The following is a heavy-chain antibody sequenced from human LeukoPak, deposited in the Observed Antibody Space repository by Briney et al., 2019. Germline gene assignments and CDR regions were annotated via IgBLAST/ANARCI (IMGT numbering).Heavy chain of an antibody. Sequence: GGSLRLSCAASGFTFSSYAMHWVRQAPGKGLEGVAVISYDGSNKYYADSVKGRFTISRDNSKNTLYLQMNSLRAEDTAVYYCAKEESGYFDYWGQGTLVTVSS. CDR3: AKEESGYFDY. V-gene: IGHV3-30*04. CDR2: ISYDGSNK. J-gene: IGHJ4*02. CDR1: GFTFSSYA. D-gene: IGHD3-3*01.